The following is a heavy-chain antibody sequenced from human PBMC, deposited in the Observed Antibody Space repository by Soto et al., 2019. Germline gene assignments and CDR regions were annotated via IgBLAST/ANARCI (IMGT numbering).Heavy chain of an antibody. V-gene: IGHV1-8*01. Sequence: ASVKVSCKASGYTFTRYDINWVRQAPGQRVEWMGWMNPNSGNTGYAQKFQGRVTMTRNTSISTAYMELSSLRSEDTAVYYCARGHCSGGSCYSSHAFDIWGQGTMVTVSS. CDR1: GYTFTRYD. CDR3: ARGHCSGGSCYSSHAFDI. CDR2: MNPNSGNT. J-gene: IGHJ3*02. D-gene: IGHD2-15*01.